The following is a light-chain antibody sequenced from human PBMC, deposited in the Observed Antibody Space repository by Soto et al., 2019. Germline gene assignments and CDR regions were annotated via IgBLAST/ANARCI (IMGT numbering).Light chain of an antibody. CDR2: AAS. Sequence: DIQMTQSPSSLSAFLGDRVTITCRASQGISDYLVWYQQKPGKVPKVLIYAASTLQSGVPPRFSGTGSGTDFTLTISSLHHEDVATYYCQNYYSAPFTFGPGTNVDMK. J-gene: IGKJ3*01. CDR3: QNYYSAPFT. CDR1: QGISDY. V-gene: IGKV1-27*01.